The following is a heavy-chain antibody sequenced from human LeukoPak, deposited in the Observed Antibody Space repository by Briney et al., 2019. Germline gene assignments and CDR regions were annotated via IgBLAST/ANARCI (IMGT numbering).Heavy chain of an antibody. CDR3: ASTAYNYYGSGIIMAT. CDR2: ISSSGSTI. V-gene: IGHV3-48*03. J-gene: IGHJ4*02. Sequence: GGSLRLSCAASGFTFSSYEMNWVRQAPGKGLEWVSYISSSGSTIYYADSVKGRFTISRDNAKNSLYLQMNSLRAEDTAVYYCASTAYNYYGSGIIMATWGRGTLVTVSS. D-gene: IGHD3-10*01. CDR1: GFTFSSYE.